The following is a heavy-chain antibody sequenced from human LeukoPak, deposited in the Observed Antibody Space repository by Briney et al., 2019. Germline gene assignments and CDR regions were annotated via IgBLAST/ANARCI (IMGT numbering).Heavy chain of an antibody. CDR3: ARGVVGTAPYWYFDL. V-gene: IGHV3-53*01. Sequence: GGSLRLSCAASGFTVSNNYMTWVRQAPGKGLECVSVIYSGGSTYSADSVRGRFTISRDNSKNTVSLQMKSLRAEDTAVYYCARGVVGTAPYWYFDLWGRGTRLIVSS. D-gene: IGHD2-2*01. J-gene: IGHJ2*01. CDR2: IYSGGST. CDR1: GFTVSNNY.